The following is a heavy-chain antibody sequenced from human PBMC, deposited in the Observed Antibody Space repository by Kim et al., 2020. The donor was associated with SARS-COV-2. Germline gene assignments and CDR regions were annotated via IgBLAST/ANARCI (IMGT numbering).Heavy chain of an antibody. D-gene: IGHD3-10*01. CDR1: AASISNIGDS. V-gene: IGHV4-39*01. J-gene: IGHJ4*02. Sequence: SETLSLTCSVSAASISNIGDSWGWIRQPPGKGLEYIGNIYSSGSSYYNPSLKSRVTISVDASESHFSLWVTSLSAADTAVYFCARLRGYGSGSYFDSWGQGILVTVSS. CDR2: IYSSGSS. CDR3: ARLRGYGSGSYFDS.